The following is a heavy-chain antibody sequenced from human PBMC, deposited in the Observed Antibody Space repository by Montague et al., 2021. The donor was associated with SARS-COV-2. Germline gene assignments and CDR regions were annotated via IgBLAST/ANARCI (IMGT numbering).Heavy chain of an antibody. D-gene: IGHD5-24*01. Sequence: SETLSLTCTVSGGSISSYYWSWIRQPPGEGLEWIGYIYYSGSTNYNPSLMSRVTISVDTSKNQFSLKLSSVTAADTAVYYCARVFPRWLQFDPYFDYWGQGTLVTVSS. CDR1: GGSISSYY. CDR2: IYYSGST. V-gene: IGHV4-59*01. J-gene: IGHJ4*02. CDR3: ARVFPRWLQFDPYFDY.